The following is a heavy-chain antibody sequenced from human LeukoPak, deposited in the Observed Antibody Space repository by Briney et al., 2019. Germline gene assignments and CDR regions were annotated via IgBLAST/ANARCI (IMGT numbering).Heavy chain of an antibody. Sequence: PGGSLRLSCAASGFNFESYSMNWVRQAPGKGLEWVSSISFSGPYIYYAASVKGRFTISRDNAKKSLFLQLNSLRAEDTAVYYCAELGITMIGGVWGKGTTVTISS. CDR1: GFNFESYS. CDR2: ISFSGPYI. D-gene: IGHD3-10*02. CDR3: AELGITMIGGV. V-gene: IGHV3-21*01. J-gene: IGHJ6*04.